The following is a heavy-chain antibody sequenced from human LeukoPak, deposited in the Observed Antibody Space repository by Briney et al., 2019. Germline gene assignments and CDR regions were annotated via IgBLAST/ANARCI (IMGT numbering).Heavy chain of an antibody. Sequence: PGRSPTLSRATSGPSFSSYGMSSARHQARDGLEWVSAISGRGGSTYYADSVKGRFTISRDKSKNTLYLQMNRLRAQQTIILCCAKEGSGGLADWTVDYWGHGTLVTVSS. V-gene: IGHV3-23*01. CDR1: GPSFSSYG. D-gene: IGHD3/OR15-3a*01. CDR2: ISGRGGST. CDR3: AKEGSGGLADWTVDY. J-gene: IGHJ4*01.